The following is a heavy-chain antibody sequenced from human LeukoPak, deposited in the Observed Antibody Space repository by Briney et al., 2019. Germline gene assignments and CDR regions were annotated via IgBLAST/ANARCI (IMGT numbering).Heavy chain of an antibody. V-gene: IGHV1-8*03. CDR1: GYTFTGYY. CDR3: AREDYYDSGSSDY. J-gene: IGHJ4*02. D-gene: IGHD3-22*01. CDR2: MNPNSGNT. Sequence: ASVKVSCKASGYTFTGYYMHWVRQATGQGLAWMGWMNPNSGNTAYAQKFQGRVTITRNTSISTAYMELSSLRSEDTAIYYCAREDYYDSGSSDYWGQGTLVTVSS.